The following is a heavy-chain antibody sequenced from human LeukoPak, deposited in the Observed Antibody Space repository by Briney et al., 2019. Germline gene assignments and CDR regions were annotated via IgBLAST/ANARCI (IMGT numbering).Heavy chain of an antibody. CDR3: ARQTCSGGRCYFDY. V-gene: IGHV5-51*01. CDR2: INPGDSDT. Sequence: NLGESLKISCKGSGYSFTSYWIGWVRQMPGKGLEWMGIINPGDSDTRYSPSFQGQVTISADTSISTAYLQWSSLKASDKVMYYCARQTCSGGRCYFDYWGQGTLVTVSS. J-gene: IGHJ4*02. D-gene: IGHD2-15*01. CDR1: GYSFTSYW.